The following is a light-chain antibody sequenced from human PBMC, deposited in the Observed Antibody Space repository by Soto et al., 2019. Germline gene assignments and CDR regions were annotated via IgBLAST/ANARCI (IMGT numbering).Light chain of an antibody. CDR3: QQYGSSDIT. V-gene: IGKV3-20*01. J-gene: IGKJ3*01. CDR1: QSVSSSY. Sequence: EIVLTQSPGTLSLSPGERATLSCRASQSVSSSYLAWYQQKPGQAPRLLIYGASSRATGIPDRFSGSGSGTDFTLTISRLEPEDFAVYYCQQYGSSDITFGPGTKVDIK. CDR2: GAS.